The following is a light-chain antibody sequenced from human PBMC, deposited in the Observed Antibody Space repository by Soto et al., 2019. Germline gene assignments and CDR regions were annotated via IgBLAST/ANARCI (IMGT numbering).Light chain of an antibody. CDR3: QQYDDWPET. J-gene: IGKJ1*01. V-gene: IGKV3-15*01. CDR2: GAS. Sequence: EIVMTQSPATLSVSPGERATLSCRASETVSSNLAWYQQRPGQSPRLLIYGASTRATAIPARFSGSGSGTEVTLTISSLQSEDFAVYYCQQYDDWPETFGQGTKVDIK. CDR1: ETVSSN.